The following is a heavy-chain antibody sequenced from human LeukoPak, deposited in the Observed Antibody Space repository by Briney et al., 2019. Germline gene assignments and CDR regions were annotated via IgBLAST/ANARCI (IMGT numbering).Heavy chain of an antibody. CDR3: ARETTVTTGAFDI. D-gene: IGHD4-17*01. J-gene: IGHJ3*02. CDR2: INHSGST. V-gene: IGHV4-34*01. Sequence: SETLSLTCAVYGGSFGGYYWSWIRQPPGKGLEWIGEINHSGSTNYNPSLKSRVTISVDTSKNQFSLKLSSVTAADTAVYYCARETTVTTGAFDIWGQGTMVTVSS. CDR1: GGSFGGYY.